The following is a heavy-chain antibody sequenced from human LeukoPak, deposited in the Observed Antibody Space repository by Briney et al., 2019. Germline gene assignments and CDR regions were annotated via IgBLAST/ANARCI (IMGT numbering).Heavy chain of an antibody. Sequence: GGSLRLSCAASGFTFSSYAMSWVRQAPGKGLEWVSAISGSGGSTYYADSVKGRFTISRDNAKNSLYLQMNSLRAEDTAVYYCARDQVTPYYFDYWGQGTLVTVSS. J-gene: IGHJ4*02. CDR1: GFTFSSYA. V-gene: IGHV3-23*01. CDR2: ISGSGGST. D-gene: IGHD4-11*01. CDR3: ARDQVTPYYFDY.